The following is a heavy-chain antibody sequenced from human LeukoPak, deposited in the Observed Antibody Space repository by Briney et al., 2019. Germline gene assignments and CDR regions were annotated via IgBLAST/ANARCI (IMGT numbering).Heavy chain of an antibody. CDR1: GGSFSGYY. V-gene: IGHV4-34*01. D-gene: IGHD3-10*01. CDR2: INHSGST. CDR3: ASALWFGGSSFDY. Sequence: SETLSLTCAVYGGSFSGYYWSWIRQPPGKGLEWIGEINHSGSTNYNPSLKSRVTISVDTSKNRFSLKLSSVTAADTAVYYCASALWFGGSSFDYWGQGTLVTVSS. J-gene: IGHJ4*02.